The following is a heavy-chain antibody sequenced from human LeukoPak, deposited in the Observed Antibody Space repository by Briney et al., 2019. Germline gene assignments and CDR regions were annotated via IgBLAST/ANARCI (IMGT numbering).Heavy chain of an antibody. V-gene: IGHV3-23*03. D-gene: IGHD1-14*01. Sequence: GGSLRLSCIASGLTFRNYAMSWVRQASAKGLEWVAGMDQGGSFIQYADSVKGRFTISRDNSKNTLHLQMSSLRAEDTAVYYCAKDYRGSGEVGETGPLDYWGQGTLVTVSS. J-gene: IGHJ4*02. CDR1: GLTFRNYA. CDR3: AKDYRGSGEVGETGPLDY. CDR2: MDQGGSFI.